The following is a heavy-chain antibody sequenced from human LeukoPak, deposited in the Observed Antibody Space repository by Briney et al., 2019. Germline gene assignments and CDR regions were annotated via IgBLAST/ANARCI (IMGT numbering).Heavy chain of an antibody. CDR3: ARNGMGLHY. J-gene: IGHJ4*02. D-gene: IGHD1-26*01. CDR2: ISGSGSTT. Sequence: GGSLRLSCAASGFTFSNYEMIWVRQAPGKGLEWISYISGSGSTTYNADSVKGRFTASRDNAQNSLYLQMSSLRVEDTAVYYCARNGMGLHYWGQGTLVTVSS. V-gene: IGHV3-48*03. CDR1: GFTFSNYE.